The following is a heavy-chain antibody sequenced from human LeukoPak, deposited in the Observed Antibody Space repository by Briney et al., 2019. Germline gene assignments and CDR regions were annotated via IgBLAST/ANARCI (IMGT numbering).Heavy chain of an antibody. D-gene: IGHD3-10*01. V-gene: IGHV4-4*02. Sequence: PSETLSLTCTVSGGSISSSNWWSWVRQPPGKGLEWIGEIYHSGSTNYNPSLKSRVTISVDKSKNQFSLKLSSVTAADTAVYYCARDYIHENDYFDYWGQGTLVTVSS. J-gene: IGHJ4*02. CDR2: IYHSGST. CDR1: GGSISSSNW. CDR3: ARDYIHENDYFDY.